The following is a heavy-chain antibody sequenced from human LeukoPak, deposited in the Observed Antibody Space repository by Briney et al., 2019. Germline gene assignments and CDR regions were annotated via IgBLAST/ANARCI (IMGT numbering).Heavy chain of an antibody. V-gene: IGHV4-39*07. J-gene: IGHJ5*02. CDR1: GGSISSSSYY. D-gene: IGHD6-13*01. CDR3: ARGIGSSSSWYKRNWFDP. Sequence: SETLSLTCTVSGGSISSSSYYWGWIRQPPGKGLEWIGEINHSGSTNYNPSLKSRVTISVDTSKNQFSLKLSSVTAADTAVYYCARGIGSSSSWYKRNWFDPWGQGTLVTVSS. CDR2: INHSGST.